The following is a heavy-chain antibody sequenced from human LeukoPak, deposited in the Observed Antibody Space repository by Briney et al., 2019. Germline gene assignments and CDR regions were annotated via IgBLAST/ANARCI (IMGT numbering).Heavy chain of an antibody. J-gene: IGHJ3*02. Sequence: SVKVSCKASGVIFSSYAITWVQQAPGQGLEWMGGIIPMFGTPNCAQKFQGRVTITADESTNTAYMELSSLTYEDTAMYYCARDGDTAMVSFYDIWGQGTKVTVSS. CDR1: GVIFSSYA. D-gene: IGHD5-18*01. CDR3: ARDGDTAMVSFYDI. CDR2: IIPMFGTP. V-gene: IGHV1-69*13.